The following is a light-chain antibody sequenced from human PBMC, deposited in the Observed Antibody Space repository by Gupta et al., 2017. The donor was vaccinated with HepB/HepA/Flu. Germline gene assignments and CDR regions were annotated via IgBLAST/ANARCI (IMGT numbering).Light chain of an antibody. Sequence: EIMMTQSPATLYVSPGERATLSCRASKSVGTKLAWYQQKPGQSPRLLIYGVSTRATGIPARFSGSGSGTEFTLTISSLQSEDFAIYHCQQYNNWPPFTFGQGTKLEIK. CDR2: GVS. J-gene: IGKJ2*01. V-gene: IGKV3D-15*01. CDR3: QQYNNWPPFT. CDR1: KSVGTK.